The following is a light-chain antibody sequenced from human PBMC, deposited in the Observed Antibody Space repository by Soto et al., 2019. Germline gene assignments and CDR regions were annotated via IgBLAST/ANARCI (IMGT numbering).Light chain of an antibody. J-gene: IGKJ1*01. Sequence: DIQMTQSPSTLSASLGDRVTITCRASQSISRWLAWYQQKPGKAPKLLISDVSSLERGVPSRFSGSGSGTEFTLTISSLQPDDFATYHCQQYETYSQWTVGQGTKVEI. CDR2: DVS. CDR3: QQYETYSQWT. CDR1: QSISRW. V-gene: IGKV1-5*01.